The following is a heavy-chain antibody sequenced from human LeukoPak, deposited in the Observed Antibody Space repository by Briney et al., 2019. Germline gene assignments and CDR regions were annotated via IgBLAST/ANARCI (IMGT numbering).Heavy chain of an antibody. V-gene: IGHV1-2*02. Sequence: ASVKVSCKASGYTFTGYYMHWVRQAPGQGLEWMGWINPNSGGTNYAQKFQGRVTMTRDTSISTAYMELSRLRSDDTAVYYCGRAWYGDYRFDPWGQGTLVTVSS. CDR3: GRAWYGDYRFDP. CDR2: INPNSGGT. CDR1: GYTFTGYY. D-gene: IGHD4-17*01. J-gene: IGHJ5*02.